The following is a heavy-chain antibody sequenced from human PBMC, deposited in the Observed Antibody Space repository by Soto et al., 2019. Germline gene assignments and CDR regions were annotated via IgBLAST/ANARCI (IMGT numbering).Heavy chain of an antibody. CDR2: IYYTGST. CDR1: GGSISNDY. J-gene: IGHJ4*02. Sequence: PSETLSLTCTVTGGSISNDYWSWIRQPPGKGLEWIGYIYYTGSTNYNPSLKSRVTISVDTSKNQFSLKLSSVTAADTAVYYCARASPGGYSYVLDSWGQGTLVTVSS. V-gene: IGHV4-59*01. D-gene: IGHD5-18*01. CDR3: ARASPGGYSYVLDS.